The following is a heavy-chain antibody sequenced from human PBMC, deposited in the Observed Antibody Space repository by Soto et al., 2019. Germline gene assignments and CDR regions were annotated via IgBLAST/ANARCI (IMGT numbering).Heavy chain of an antibody. Sequence: GGSLRLSCAASGFTFSSYAMHWVRQAPGKGLEWVAVISYDGSNKYYADSVKGRFTISRDNSKNTLYLQMNSLRAEDTAVYYCARGSFMGIAVAGTKPRSQTFDYWGQGTLVTVSS. J-gene: IGHJ4*02. CDR3: ARGSFMGIAVAGTKPRSQTFDY. CDR2: ISYDGSNK. CDR1: GFTFSSYA. D-gene: IGHD6-19*01. V-gene: IGHV3-30-3*01.